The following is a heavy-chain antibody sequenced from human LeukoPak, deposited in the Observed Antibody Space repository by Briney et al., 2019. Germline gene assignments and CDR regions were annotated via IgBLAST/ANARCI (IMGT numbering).Heavy chain of an antibody. CDR2: IYPGESIYASEST. CDR3: ARDPTTVTTVFDS. D-gene: IGHD4-4*01. V-gene: IGHV4-4*07. J-gene: IGHJ4*02. CDR1: GVSISAYY. Sequence: SETLSLTCTVSGVSISAYYWSWIRQPPGDGLEWIGRIYPGESIYASESTYYNPSLNSRVTMSGDSPKNQISLKLTSVTAADTAVYYCARDPTTVTTVFDSWGQGILVTVSS.